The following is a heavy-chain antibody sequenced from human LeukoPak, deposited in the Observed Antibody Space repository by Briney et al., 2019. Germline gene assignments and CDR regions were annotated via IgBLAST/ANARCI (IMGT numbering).Heavy chain of an antibody. V-gene: IGHV4-59*11. CDR1: GGSIRSHY. D-gene: IGHD1-26*01. CDR2: IYYTGST. CDR3: ARERWEGGSFVMGFDY. Sequence: SETLSLTCSVCGGSIRSHYWNWIRQPPGKGLEGLGHIYYTGSTYYNPSLKRRVTISVDTSKNQFSLRLSSVTAAQPAVYYCARERWEGGSFVMGFDYWGQGALVTVSS. J-gene: IGHJ4*02.